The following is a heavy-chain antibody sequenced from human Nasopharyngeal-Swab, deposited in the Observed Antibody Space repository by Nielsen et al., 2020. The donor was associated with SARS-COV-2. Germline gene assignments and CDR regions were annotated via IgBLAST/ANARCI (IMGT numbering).Heavy chain of an antibody. CDR2: IIPILGIA. CDR1: GGTFSSYA. Sequence: SVKVSCKASGGTFSSYAISWVRQAPGQGLEWMGRIIPILGIANYAQKFQGRVTITADKSTSTVYMDLSSLRSEDTAIYYCARAGRITIFEGAYGMDVWGQGTTVTVSS. D-gene: IGHD3-3*01. V-gene: IGHV1-69*04. J-gene: IGHJ6*02. CDR3: ARAGRITIFEGAYGMDV.